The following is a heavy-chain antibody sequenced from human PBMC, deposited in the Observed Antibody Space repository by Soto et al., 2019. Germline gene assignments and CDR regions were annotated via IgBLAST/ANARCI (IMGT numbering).Heavy chain of an antibody. D-gene: IGHD3-10*01. CDR3: ASGETWPLVDY. V-gene: IGHV4-59*01. CDR2: INNSGST. CDR1: DDSISENY. J-gene: IGHJ4*02. Sequence: QVQLQESGPALVKPSGTLSLTCSVSDDSISENYWSWVRQPPGEGLEWIGYINNSGSTTYNPSLTSRANLSVDTSKMKFSLSLRSVTAAYTAVYYCASGETWPLVDYWGRGTLVTDSS.